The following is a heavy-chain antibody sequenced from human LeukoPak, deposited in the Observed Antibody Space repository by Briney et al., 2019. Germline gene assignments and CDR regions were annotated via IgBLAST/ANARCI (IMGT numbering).Heavy chain of an antibody. CDR1: GFTFSSYS. CDR3: ARGSYDAFDI. CDR2: ISSSSSTI. V-gene: IGHV3-48*01. J-gene: IGHJ3*02. Sequence: GGSLKLSCAASGFTFSSYSMNWVRQAPGEGLEWVSYISSSSSTIYYADSVKGRFTISRDNAKNSLYLQMNSLRAEDTAVYYCARGSYDAFDIWGQGTMVTVSS.